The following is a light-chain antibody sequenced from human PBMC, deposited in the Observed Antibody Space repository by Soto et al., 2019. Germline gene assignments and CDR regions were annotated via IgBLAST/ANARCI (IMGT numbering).Light chain of an antibody. CDR2: DTS. CDR3: QQYGSSPIT. V-gene: IGKV3-20*01. Sequence: EIVMTHSPATLSVSPGERASLSCRASQSVSSNLAWYQQKPGQAPRLPIYDTSSRATGIPDRLSGSGSGTDFTLTISSLEPEDAGVYYCQQYGSSPITFGQGTRLEI. CDR1: QSVSSN. J-gene: IGKJ5*01.